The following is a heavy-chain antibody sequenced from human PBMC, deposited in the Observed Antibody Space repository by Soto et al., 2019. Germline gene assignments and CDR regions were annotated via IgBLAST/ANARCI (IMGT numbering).Heavy chain of an antibody. CDR1: GGSFSGYY. CDR3: ARGHGEGELSSFPNDY. J-gene: IGHJ4*02. CDR2: INHSGST. D-gene: IGHD3-16*02. V-gene: IGHV4-34*01. Sequence: ETLSLTCAVYGGSFSGYYWSWIRQPPGKGLEWIGEINHSGSTNYNPSLKSRVTISVDTSKNQFSLKLSSVTAADTAVFYCARGHGEGELSSFPNDYWGQGTLVTVSS.